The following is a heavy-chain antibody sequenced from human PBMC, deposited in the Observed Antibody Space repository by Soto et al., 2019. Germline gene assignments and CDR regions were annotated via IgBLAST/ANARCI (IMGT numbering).Heavy chain of an antibody. CDR1: GGSISSGDYY. CDR3: ARAPIITMVRGVIIWFDP. J-gene: IGHJ5*02. V-gene: IGHV4-30-4*01. CDR2: IYYSGST. Sequence: SETLSLTCTVSGGSISSGDYYWSWIRQPPGKGLEWIGYIYYSGSTYYNPSLKSRVTISVDTSKNQFSLKLSSVTAADTAVYYCARAPIITMVRGVIIWFDPWGQGTLVTVSS. D-gene: IGHD3-10*01.